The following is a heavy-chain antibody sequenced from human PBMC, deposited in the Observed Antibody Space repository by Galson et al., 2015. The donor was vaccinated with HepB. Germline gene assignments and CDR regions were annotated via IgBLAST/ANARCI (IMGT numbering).Heavy chain of an antibody. CDR1: GFTFSSYA. J-gene: IGHJ4*02. V-gene: IGHV3-23*01. CDR2: ISGSGGST. D-gene: IGHD3-10*01. CDR3: AKPRDVYGSGSYFDY. Sequence: SLRLSCAASGFTFSSYAMSWVRQAPGKGLEWVSAISGSGGSTYYADSVKGRFTISRDNSKNTLYLQMNSLRAEDTAVYYCAKPRDVYGSGSYFDYWGQGTLVTVSS.